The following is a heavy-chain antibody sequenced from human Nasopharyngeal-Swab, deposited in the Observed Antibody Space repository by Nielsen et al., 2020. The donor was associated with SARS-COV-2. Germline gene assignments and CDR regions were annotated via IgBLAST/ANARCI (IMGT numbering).Heavy chain of an antibody. D-gene: IGHD3-16*01. J-gene: IGHJ4*02. CDR1: GFTFSDYY. Sequence: GESLKIYCAASGFTFSDYYMSWIRQAPGKGLEWVSYISSTGAIIYYTDSVKGRFTISRDNPKNSLYLQMNSLRAEDTAVYYCATTPYDYVLLKRAPDYWGQGMLVTVSS. CDR2: ISSTGAII. CDR3: ATTPYDYVLLKRAPDY. V-gene: IGHV3-11*01.